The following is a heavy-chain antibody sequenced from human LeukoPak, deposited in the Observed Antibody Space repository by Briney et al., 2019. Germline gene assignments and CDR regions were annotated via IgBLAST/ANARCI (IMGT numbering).Heavy chain of an antibody. V-gene: IGHV4-59*01. J-gene: IGHJ4*02. Sequence: PSETLSLTCTVSVGSISTYYWGWIRQPPGKGLEYIGYIYYTGSTNYNPSLKSRVTISVDTSKNQFSLKLSSVTAADTAVYYCARDGKGAVSLFDYWGQGTLVTVSS. CDR3: ARDGKGAVSLFDY. CDR2: IYYTGST. D-gene: IGHD6-19*01. CDR1: VGSISTYY.